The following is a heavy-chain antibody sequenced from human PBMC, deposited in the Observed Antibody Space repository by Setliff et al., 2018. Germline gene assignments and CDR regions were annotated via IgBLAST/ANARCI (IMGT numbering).Heavy chain of an antibody. CDR2: ISYDGGHK. Sequence: GGSLRLSCEGSGFGFSSYTMNWVRQAPGKGLEWVSFISYDGGHKYYVDSVKGRFTISRGNSKNTLYLQMSSLRAEDTAVYYCAKEYYYDSAGLEYWGQGTLVTVPQ. CDR1: GFGFSSYT. V-gene: IGHV3-30*18. D-gene: IGHD3-22*01. J-gene: IGHJ4*02. CDR3: AKEYYYDSAGLEY.